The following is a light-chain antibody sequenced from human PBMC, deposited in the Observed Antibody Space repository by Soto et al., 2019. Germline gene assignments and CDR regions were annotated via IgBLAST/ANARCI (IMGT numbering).Light chain of an antibody. CDR2: DAS. Sequence: EVVLTQSPATLSLSPGERATLSCRASQNVGTFLAWYQLKPGQPPRLVVYDASNRAAGIPDRFSGSGSGTDFTLTISGLEPEDSALYYCLQRNNWPPWTFGQGTKVDIK. J-gene: IGKJ1*01. CDR1: QNVGTF. V-gene: IGKV3-11*01. CDR3: LQRNNWPPWT.